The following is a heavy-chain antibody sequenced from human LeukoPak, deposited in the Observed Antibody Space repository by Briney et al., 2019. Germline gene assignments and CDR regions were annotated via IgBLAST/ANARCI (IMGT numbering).Heavy chain of an antibody. CDR2: IYYRGST. D-gene: IGHD1-14*01. J-gene: IGHJ4*02. CDR1: GGSISSYY. V-gene: IGHV4-59*08. CDR3: ARHVTGYYFDT. Sequence: SETLSLTCTVSGGSISSYYWSWIRQPPGKGLEWIGYIYYRGSTNYNPSLKSRVTISVDTSKNQFSLKLSSVTAADTAVYYCARHVTGYYFDTWGQGTLVTVSS.